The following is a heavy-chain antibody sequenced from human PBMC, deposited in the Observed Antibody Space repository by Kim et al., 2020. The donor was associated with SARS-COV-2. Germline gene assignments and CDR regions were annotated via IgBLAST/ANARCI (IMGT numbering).Heavy chain of an antibody. V-gene: IGHV3-30*02. D-gene: IGHD6-19*01. CDR3: AKDQGSGWRYYYGMDV. Sequence: SVKGLFTISRDNSKNTLYLQMNSLRAEDTAVYYCAKDQGSGWRYYYGMDVWGQGTTVTVSS. J-gene: IGHJ6*02.